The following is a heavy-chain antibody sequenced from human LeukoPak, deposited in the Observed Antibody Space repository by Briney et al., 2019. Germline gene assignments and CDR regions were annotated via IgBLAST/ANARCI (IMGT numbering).Heavy chain of an antibody. Sequence: AGGSLRLSCAASGFSVSSNYMSWVRQAPGKGLEWVSVIYSGGYTYHADSVKGRFTISRDNSKNTVYLQMNSLRAEDTAIYYCARDEAFDIWGQGTMVTVSS. CDR2: IYSGGYT. CDR3: ARDEAFDI. CDR1: GFSVSSNY. V-gene: IGHV3-53*01. J-gene: IGHJ3*02.